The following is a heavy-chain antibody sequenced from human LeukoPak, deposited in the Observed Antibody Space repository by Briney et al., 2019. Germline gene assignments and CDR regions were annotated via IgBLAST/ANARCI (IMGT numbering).Heavy chain of an antibody. J-gene: IGHJ3*02. D-gene: IGHD2-2*01. CDR3: ARHGNIVVEPAASKAFDI. V-gene: IGHV4-59*01. CDR1: GGSISSYY. Sequence: KPSETLSLTCTVSGGSISSYYWSWIRQPPGKGLEWIGYIYYSGSTNYNSSLKSRVTISVDTSKNQFSLKLRSVTAADTAVYYCARHGNIVVEPAASKAFDIWGQGTMVTVSS. CDR2: IYYSGST.